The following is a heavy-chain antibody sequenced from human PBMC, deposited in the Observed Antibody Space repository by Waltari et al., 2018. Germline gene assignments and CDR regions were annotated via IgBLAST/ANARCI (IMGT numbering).Heavy chain of an antibody. V-gene: IGHV3-23*01. CDR2: ISTGGDST. CDR3: ARQTTVTTRSYYFGMDV. J-gene: IGHJ6*02. CDR1: FMFRSYA. Sequence: FMFRSYAMTWVRQAPGKGLEWVSGISTGGDSTYYADSAKGRFTIARDNSKNTMYLQMNSLRAEDAAIYYCARQTTVTTRSYYFGMDVWGQGTTVTVSS. D-gene: IGHD4-17*01.